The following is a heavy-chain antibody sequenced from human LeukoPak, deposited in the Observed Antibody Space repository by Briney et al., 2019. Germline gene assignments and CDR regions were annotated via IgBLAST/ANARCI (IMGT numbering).Heavy chain of an antibody. J-gene: IGHJ3*01. CDR3: ARQFLVGSTFHAFDL. CDR1: VVSMNGYY. V-gene: IGHV4-4*07. Sequence: SETLSLTCSVSVVSMNGYYWSWLRQSAGNRLEWIGHVDSSGNTNYNPSLESRVTMSVDTSKKQFSLKLTSVTAADMAVFFCARQFLVGSTFHAFDLWGQGTRVTVSS. CDR2: VDSSGNT. D-gene: IGHD1-26*01.